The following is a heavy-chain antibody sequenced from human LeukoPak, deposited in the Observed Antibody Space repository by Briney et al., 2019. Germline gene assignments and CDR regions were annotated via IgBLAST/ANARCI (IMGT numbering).Heavy chain of an antibody. CDR2: IIPIFGTA. CDR1: GGTFSSYA. CDR3: AREGLGGDYGLVDY. Sequence: GSSVKVSCKASGGTFSSYAISWVRQAPGQGLEWMGRIIPIFGTANYAQKFQGRVTITTDESTSTAYMELSSLRPEDTAVYYCAREGLGGDYGLVDYSGQGTLVTVSS. V-gene: IGHV1-69*05. D-gene: IGHD4-17*01. J-gene: IGHJ4*02.